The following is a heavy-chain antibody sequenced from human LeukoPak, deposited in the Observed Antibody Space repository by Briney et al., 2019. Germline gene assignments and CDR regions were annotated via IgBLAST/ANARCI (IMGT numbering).Heavy chain of an antibody. Sequence: GRSLRLSCAASGFTFSSYGMHWVRQAPGKGLEWVAVIWYDGSNKYYADSVKGRFTISRDNSKNTLYLQMNSLRAEDTAVYYCARGPDCTNGVCYGNWFDPWGQGTLVTVSS. D-gene: IGHD2-8*01. CDR2: IWYDGSNK. J-gene: IGHJ5*02. CDR1: GFTFSSYG. CDR3: ARGPDCTNGVCYGNWFDP. V-gene: IGHV3-33*01.